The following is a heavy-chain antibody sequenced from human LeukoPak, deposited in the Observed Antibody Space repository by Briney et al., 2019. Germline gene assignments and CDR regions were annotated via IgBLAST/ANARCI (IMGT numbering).Heavy chain of an antibody. Sequence: GGSLRLSGAASGFTFSSYAMHWVRKAPGKGLEWVAVISYDGSNKNYADSVKGRFTISRDNSKNTLYLQMNSLRAEDTAVYYCAKGGRGYSLYYFDYWGQGTLVTVSS. J-gene: IGHJ4*02. CDR1: GFTFSSYA. CDR3: AKGGRGYSLYYFDY. CDR2: ISYDGSNK. D-gene: IGHD3-3*01. V-gene: IGHV3-30-3*01.